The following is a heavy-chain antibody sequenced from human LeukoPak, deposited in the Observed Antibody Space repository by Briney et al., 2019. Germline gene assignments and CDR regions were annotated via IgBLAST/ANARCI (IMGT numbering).Heavy chain of an antibody. V-gene: IGHV3-23*01. CDR1: GFTFSSSA. CDR2: ISGSGSGGST. J-gene: IGHJ2*01. Sequence: PGGSLRLSCAASGFTFSSSAMSWVRQAPGKGLEWVSNISGSGSGGSTYYADSVKGRFTISRENAKNSLYLQMNSLRAGDTAVYYCARAAYSSTWYSRYFDLWGRGTLVTVSS. D-gene: IGHD6-13*01. CDR3: ARAAYSSTWYSRYFDL.